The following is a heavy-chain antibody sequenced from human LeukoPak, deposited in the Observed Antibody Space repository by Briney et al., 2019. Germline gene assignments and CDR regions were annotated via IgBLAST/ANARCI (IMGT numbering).Heavy chain of an antibody. CDR1: GGSISSYY. Sequence: SETLSLTCTVSGGSISSYYWSWIRQPPGKGLEWIGYIYYSGSTNYNPSLKSRVTISVDTSKNQFSLKLSSVTAADTAVYYCARDPGVVGGLCYYYGMDVWGQGTTVTVSS. CDR3: ARDPGVVGGLCYYYGMDV. J-gene: IGHJ6*02. V-gene: IGHV4-59*01. D-gene: IGHD1-26*01. CDR2: IYYSGST.